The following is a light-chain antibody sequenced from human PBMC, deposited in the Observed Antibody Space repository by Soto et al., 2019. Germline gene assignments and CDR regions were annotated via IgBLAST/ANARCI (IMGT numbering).Light chain of an antibody. CDR2: EVS. V-gene: IGLV2-14*01. CDR1: NSDVGLYDF. CDR3: ISYGGNTNVV. Sequence: QSALTQPASVSGTPGQSITISCTGSNSDVGLYDFVSWYQHHPGRAPKLIVSEVSHRPSGISNRFSGSKSGNTASLTISGLQSEDEADYYCISYGGNTNVVFGGGTKLTVL. J-gene: IGLJ2*01.